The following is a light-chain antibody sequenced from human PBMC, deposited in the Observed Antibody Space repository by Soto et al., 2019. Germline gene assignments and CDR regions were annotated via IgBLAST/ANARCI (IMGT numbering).Light chain of an antibody. Sequence: DSQMTQSPSTLSPSVGDTVTMRCGASQSINKWLAWYQQKPGKAPTLLSYEASILQNGVPSRCSGSGAGTEFTLTISSLQSEDFAVYYCQQYNNWPRTVGQGTKVEI. V-gene: IGKV1-5*03. CDR2: EAS. CDR1: QSINKW. CDR3: QQYNNWPRT. J-gene: IGKJ1*01.